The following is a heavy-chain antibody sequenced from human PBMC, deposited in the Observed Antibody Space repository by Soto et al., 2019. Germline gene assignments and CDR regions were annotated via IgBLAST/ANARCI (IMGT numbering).Heavy chain of an antibody. J-gene: IGHJ4*02. CDR2: IYNSGST. Sequence: QVQLQESGPGLVKPSQTLSLTCAVSGGSFSSGGYSWSWIRQPPGKGLEWIGYIYNSGSTYYNPSLKSRVNISMDTSKNQFSLKLNSVTAADTAVYYCARGHDANNDWGQGTLVTVSS. CDR3: ARGHDANND. CDR1: GGSFSSGGYS. V-gene: IGHV4-30-2*01. D-gene: IGHD2-8*01.